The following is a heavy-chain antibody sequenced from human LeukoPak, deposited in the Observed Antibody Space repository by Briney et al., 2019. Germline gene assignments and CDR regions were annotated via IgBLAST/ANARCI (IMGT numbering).Heavy chain of an antibody. J-gene: IGHJ4*02. CDR3: ARDPFRIAAAGSFDY. CDR2: ISYDGSNK. D-gene: IGHD6-13*01. Sequence: GGSLRLSCTASGFTFGDYAMSWFRQAPGKGLEWVAVISYDGSNKYYADSVKGRFTISRDNSKNTLYLQMNSLRAEDTAVYYCARDPFRIAAAGSFDYWGQGTLVTVSS. V-gene: IGHV3-30-3*01. CDR1: GFTFGDYA.